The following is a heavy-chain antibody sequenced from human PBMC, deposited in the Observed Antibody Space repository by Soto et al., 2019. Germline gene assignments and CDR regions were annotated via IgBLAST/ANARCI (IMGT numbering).Heavy chain of an antibody. CDR3: TRPAGGDKWWFDP. Sequence: GGSLRLSCAASGFTFSGSAMHWVRQASGKGLEWVGRIRSKANRYTTAEAASVKGRFTISRDDSKNTAYLQMNRLKTEGTAVYYCTRPAGGDKWWFDPWGQGTLVTVSS. J-gene: IGHJ5*02. V-gene: IGHV3-73*01. CDR2: IRSKANRYTT. CDR1: GFTFSGSA. D-gene: IGHD3-16*01.